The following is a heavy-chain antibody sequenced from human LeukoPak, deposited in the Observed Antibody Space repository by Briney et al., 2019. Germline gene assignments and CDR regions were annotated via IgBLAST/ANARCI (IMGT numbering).Heavy chain of an antibody. CDR3: ARGSSYYGLGSYYNLGNWFDP. Sequence: SQTLSLTCAVSGGSISSGGYSWSWIRQPPGKGLEWIGYIYHSGSTYYNPSLKSRVTISVDRSKNQFSLKLSSVTAADTAVYYCARGSSYYGLGSYYNLGNWFDPWGQGTLVTVSS. CDR2: IYHSGST. CDR1: GGSISSGGYS. V-gene: IGHV4-30-2*01. D-gene: IGHD3-10*01. J-gene: IGHJ5*02.